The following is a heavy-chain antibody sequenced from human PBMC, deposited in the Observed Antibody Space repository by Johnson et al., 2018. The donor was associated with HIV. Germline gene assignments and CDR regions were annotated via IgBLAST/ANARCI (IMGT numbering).Heavy chain of an antibody. CDR1: GLTVSSNY. D-gene: IGHD1-1*01. J-gene: IGHJ3*02. CDR2: IYSGGST. V-gene: IGHV3-53*01. Sequence: VHLVESGGGLIQPGGSLRLSCAASGLTVSSNYMSWVRQAPGKGLEWVSVIYSGGSTYYADSVKGRFTISRDNSKNTLYLQMNSLRAEDTAVYYCARVPLDDWHSDAFDIWGQGTMVTVSS. CDR3: ARVPLDDWHSDAFDI.